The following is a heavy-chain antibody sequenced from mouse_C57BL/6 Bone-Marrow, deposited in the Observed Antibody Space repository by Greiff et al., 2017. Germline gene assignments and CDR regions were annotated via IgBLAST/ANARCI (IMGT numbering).Heavy chain of an antibody. CDR3: ARSRVRDY. CDR1: GYTFTSYW. CDR2: IYPGSGST. V-gene: IGHV1-55*01. J-gene: IGHJ2*01. Sequence: VKLQQPGAELVMPGASVKLSCKASGYTFTSYWITWVKQRPGHGLEWIGDIYPGSGSTNYNEKFKSKATLTVDTASSTAYMQLSSLTSEDSAVYYCARSRVRDYWGQGTTLTVSS. D-gene: IGHD2-2*01.